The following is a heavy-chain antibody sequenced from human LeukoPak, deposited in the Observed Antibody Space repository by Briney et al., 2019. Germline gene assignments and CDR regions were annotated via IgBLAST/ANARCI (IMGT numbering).Heavy chain of an antibody. CDR1: GVTFSKYS. CDR3: ARIAPGYEWQLAEFDY. V-gene: IGHV3-30*03. Sequence: GGSLRLSCAASGVTFSKYSMTWVRQAPGKGLECVAVISYDGSNKYYADSVKGRFTISRDNSKNTLYLQMNSLRAEDTAVYYCARIAPGYEWQLAEFDYWGQGTLVTVSS. J-gene: IGHJ4*02. CDR2: ISYDGSNK. D-gene: IGHD6-13*01.